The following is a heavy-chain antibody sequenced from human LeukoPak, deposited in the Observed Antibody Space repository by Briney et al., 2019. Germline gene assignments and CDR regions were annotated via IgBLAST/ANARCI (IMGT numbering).Heavy chain of an antibody. CDR3: ARGYFYGYTYFYN. CDR1: AGSISSYY. CDR2: IFYSGST. Sequence: SETLSLTCTVSAGSISSYYWSWIRQPPGKGLEWIGYIFYSGSTNYNPPLKSRVTISVETSRNPFSLTLSSVTAADTAVYYCARGYFYGYTYFYNWGQGTLVTVSS. J-gene: IGHJ4*02. D-gene: IGHD5-18*01. V-gene: IGHV4-59*01.